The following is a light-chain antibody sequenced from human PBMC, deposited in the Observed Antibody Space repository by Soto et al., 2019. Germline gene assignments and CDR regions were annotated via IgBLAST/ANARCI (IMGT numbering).Light chain of an antibody. Sequence: DIQMTQSPSSVSASVGDRVTITCRASQDINSRLAWYQQKLGKAPKLLIYFAFNLESGVPSRFIGSGSGTDFTLTITSLQPEDFATYYCQQADSLPRTFGGGTKVDNK. V-gene: IGKV1-12*01. CDR2: FAF. CDR3: QQADSLPRT. CDR1: QDINSR. J-gene: IGKJ4*01.